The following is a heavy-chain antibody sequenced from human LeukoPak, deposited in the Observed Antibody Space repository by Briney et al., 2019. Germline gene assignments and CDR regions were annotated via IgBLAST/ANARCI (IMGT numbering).Heavy chain of an antibody. Sequence: ASVKVSCKASGYTFTGYYMHWVRQAPGQGLEWMGGINPNSGGTNYAQKFQGRVTMTRDTSISTAYMELSRLRSDDTAVYYCARDGDEVVAATGYFQHWGQGTLVTVSS. CDR3: ARDGDEVVAATGYFQH. V-gene: IGHV1-2*02. D-gene: IGHD2-15*01. CDR1: GYTFTGYY. CDR2: INPNSGGT. J-gene: IGHJ1*01.